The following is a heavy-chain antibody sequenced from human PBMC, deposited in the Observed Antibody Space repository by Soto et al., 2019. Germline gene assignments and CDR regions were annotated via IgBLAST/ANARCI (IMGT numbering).Heavy chain of an antibody. Sequence: EVQLVESGGGLVQPGGSLRLSCAASGFTFSSYWMSWVRQAPGKGLEWVANINQDGSEKYYVDSVKGRFTISRDNAKNSLYLQMNSLRGEDTAVYYCARARFCGSGGSCYDYWGQGTLVTVSS. CDR1: GFTFSSYW. D-gene: IGHD2-15*01. CDR3: ARARFCGSGGSCYDY. J-gene: IGHJ4*02. CDR2: INQDGSEK. V-gene: IGHV3-7*01.